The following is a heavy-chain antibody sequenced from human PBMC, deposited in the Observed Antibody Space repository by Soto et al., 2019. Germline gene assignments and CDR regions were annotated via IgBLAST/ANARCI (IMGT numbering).Heavy chain of an antibody. CDR1: GGSVSSGSYY. V-gene: IGHV4-61*01. D-gene: IGHD3-22*01. Sequence: SETLSLTCTVSGGSVSSGSYYWSWIRQPPGKGLEWIGYIYYSGSTNYNPSLKSRVTISVDTSKNQFSLKLSSVTAADTAVYFRARRNYFESSGYNHFDYWGQGILV. CDR3: ARRNYFESSGYNHFDY. CDR2: IYYSGST. J-gene: IGHJ4*02.